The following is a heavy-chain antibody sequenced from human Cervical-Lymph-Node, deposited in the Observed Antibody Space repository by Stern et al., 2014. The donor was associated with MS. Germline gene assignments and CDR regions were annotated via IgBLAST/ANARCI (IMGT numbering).Heavy chain of an antibody. CDR2: TFPGGSDI. Sequence: EVQLVESGPEVKRPGESLKISCQASGYTFTSYWIGWVRQMPGKGLAWIAITFPGGSDIRSSPSFQGQVTISADKSSSTAYLQWNNLKASDTAIYYCARQRYFDYWGQGTLVTVSS. J-gene: IGHJ4*02. V-gene: IGHV5-51*01. CDR3: ARQRYFDY. CDR1: GYTFTSYW.